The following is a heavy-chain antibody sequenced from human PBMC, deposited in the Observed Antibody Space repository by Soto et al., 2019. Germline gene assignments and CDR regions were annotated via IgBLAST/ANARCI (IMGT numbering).Heavy chain of an antibody. V-gene: IGHV4-34*01. D-gene: IGHD2-2*01. CDR3: ARGVRYCSSTSCYYYYYYGMDV. CDR2: INHSGNT. Sequence: PSETLSLTCAVYGGSFSGYHWSWIRQPPGKGLEWIGEINHSGNTSYNPSLKSRVTISVDTSKNQFSLKLSSVTAADTAVYYCARGVRYCSSTSCYYYYYYGMDVWGQGTTVTVS. J-gene: IGHJ6*02. CDR1: GGSFSGYH.